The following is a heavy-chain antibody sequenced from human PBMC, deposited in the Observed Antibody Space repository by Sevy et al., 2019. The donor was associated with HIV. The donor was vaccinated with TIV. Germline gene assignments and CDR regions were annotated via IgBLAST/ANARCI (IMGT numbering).Heavy chain of an antibody. CDR1: GFTFSSYA. CDR3: AKDGTGTTLGYYYYGMDV. Sequence: GGSLRLSCAASGFTFSSYAMSWVRQAPGKGLEWVSAISGSGGSTYYADSVKGRFTISRDNSKNTLYLQMNSLRAEETAVYYCAKDGTGTTLGYYYYGMDVWGQGTTVTVSS. J-gene: IGHJ6*02. V-gene: IGHV3-23*01. CDR2: ISGSGGST. D-gene: IGHD1-1*01.